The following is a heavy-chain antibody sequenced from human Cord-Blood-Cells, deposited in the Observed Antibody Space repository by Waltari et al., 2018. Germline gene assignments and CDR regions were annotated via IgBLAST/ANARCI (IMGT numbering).Heavy chain of an antibody. V-gene: IGHV3-30*18. D-gene: IGHD2-15*01. J-gene: IGHJ4*02. Sequence: QVQLVESGGGVVQPGRSLRLSCAASGFTFSSYGMHWVRQAPGKGLEWVAVISYDGSNKYYADSVKGRFTISRDNSKNTLYLQMNILRAEDTAVYYCAKDRNIVVVVAPDYWGQGTLVTVSS. CDR3: AKDRNIVVVVAPDY. CDR2: ISYDGSNK. CDR1: GFTFSSYG.